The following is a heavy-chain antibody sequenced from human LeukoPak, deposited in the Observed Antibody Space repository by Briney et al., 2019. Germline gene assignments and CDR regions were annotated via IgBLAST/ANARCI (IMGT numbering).Heavy chain of an antibody. D-gene: IGHD4-17*01. J-gene: IGHJ4*02. CDR1: GGSITSSSYY. CDR2: VYYSGTT. CDR3: ARLDTVTRYYFDY. Sequence: KSSETLSLTCTVSGGSITSSSYYWAWIRQSPGRGLEWIGSVYYSGTTYSNPSLKSRVTISVDTSKNQFSLKLSSVTAADTAVYYCARLDTVTRYYFDYWGQGTLVTVSS. V-gene: IGHV4-39*07.